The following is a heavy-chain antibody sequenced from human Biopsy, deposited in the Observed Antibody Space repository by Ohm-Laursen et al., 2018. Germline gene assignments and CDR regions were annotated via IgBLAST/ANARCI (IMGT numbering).Heavy chain of an antibody. CDR3: ARGSNDFGGLYFHR. V-gene: IGHV4-59*11. J-gene: IGHJ4*02. CDR1: GGYFTGHY. CDR2: ISYTGYT. Sequence: TLSLTCTVSGGYFTGHYWSWIRQPPGKGLEWIGHISYTGYTSYNASLKSRVTISVDTSRNHFSLRLSSLTAADTAVYYCARGSNDFGGLYFHRWGQGTLLTVSS. D-gene: IGHD4-23*01.